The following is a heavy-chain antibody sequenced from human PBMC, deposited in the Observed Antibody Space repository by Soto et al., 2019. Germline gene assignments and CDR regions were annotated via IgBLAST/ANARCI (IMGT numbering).Heavy chain of an antibody. CDR2: ISGGGGGT. J-gene: IGHJ4*02. CDR1: GFTFSSYA. D-gene: IGHD6-19*01. CDR3: AKTYSSGWFFGDY. V-gene: IGHV3-23*01. Sequence: PGGSLRLSCAASGFTFSSYAMSWVRQAPGKGLEWVSSISGGGGGTYYADSVKGRFTISRDNSKNTLYLQMNGLRAEDTAVYYCAKTYSSGWFFGDYWGQGTLVTVSS.